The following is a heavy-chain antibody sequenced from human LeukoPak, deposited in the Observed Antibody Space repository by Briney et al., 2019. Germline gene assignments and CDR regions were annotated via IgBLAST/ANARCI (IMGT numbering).Heavy chain of an antibody. CDR2: IYSGGST. D-gene: IGHD3-10*01. Sequence: PGGSLRLSCAASGFTVGSNTMSWVRQAPGRGLEWVSIIYSGGSTSYADSVKGRFTISRDNSKNTLYLQMNSLRVDDTAVYYCAKDWGYRFASGSSYFDYWGQGTPVTVSS. CDR3: AKDWGYRFASGSSYFDY. J-gene: IGHJ4*02. CDR1: GFTVGSNT. V-gene: IGHV3-53*05.